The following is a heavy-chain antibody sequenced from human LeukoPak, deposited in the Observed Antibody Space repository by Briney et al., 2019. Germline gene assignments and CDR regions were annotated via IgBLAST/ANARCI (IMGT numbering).Heavy chain of an antibody. CDR1: GFTFSSYG. V-gene: IGHV3-30*18. CDR2: ISYDGSNK. Sequence: PGGSLRLSCAASGFTFSSYGMHWVRQAPGKGLEWVAVISYDGSNKYYADSVKGRFTISRDNSKNTLYLQMNSLRAEDTAVYYCAKDSVWFDPWGQGTLVTVSS. J-gene: IGHJ5*02. CDR3: AKDSVWFDP. D-gene: IGHD3-10*01.